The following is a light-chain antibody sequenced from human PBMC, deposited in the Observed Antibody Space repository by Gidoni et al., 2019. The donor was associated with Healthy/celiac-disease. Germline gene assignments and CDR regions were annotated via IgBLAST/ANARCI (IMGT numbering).Light chain of an antibody. V-gene: IGKV3-15*01. CDR1: QSVSSN. Sequence: EIVMTQSPATLSVSPGERATLSCRASQSVSSNLAWYQQQPGQAPRLPARFSGSGSGTEFTLTISSLQSEDFAVYYCQQYNNWPPWTFXQXTKVEIK. J-gene: IGKJ1*01. CDR3: QQYNNWPPWT.